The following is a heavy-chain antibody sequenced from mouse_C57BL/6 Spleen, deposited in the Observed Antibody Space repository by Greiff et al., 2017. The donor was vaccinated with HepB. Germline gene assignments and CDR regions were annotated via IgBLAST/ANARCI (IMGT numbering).Heavy chain of an antibody. CDR2: IWSGGST. CDR3: AIIYYGNYDYAMDY. Sequence: VQLQQSGPGLVQPSQSLSITCTVSGFSLTSYGVHWVRQSPGKGLEWLGVIWSGGSTDYNAAFISRLSISKDNSKSQVFFKMNSLQADDTAIYYCAIIYYGNYDYAMDYWGQGTSVTVSS. CDR1: GFSLTSYG. D-gene: IGHD2-1*01. V-gene: IGHV2-2*01. J-gene: IGHJ4*01.